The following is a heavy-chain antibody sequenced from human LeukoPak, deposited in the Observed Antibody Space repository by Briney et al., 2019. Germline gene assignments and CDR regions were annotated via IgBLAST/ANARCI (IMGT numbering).Heavy chain of an antibody. CDR3: AKGHFASSSFFDV. V-gene: IGHV3-23*01. CDR2: ISGSGDST. J-gene: IGHJ4*02. CDR1: KFNFA. Sequence: GGSLRLSCAASKFNFAMSWVRQTAGKRLGWVSAISGSGDSTFYADSVKGRFTISRDNSKNTLYLQMNSLRVEDTATYYCAKGHFASSSFFDVWGQGTLVTVSS. D-gene: IGHD6-6*01.